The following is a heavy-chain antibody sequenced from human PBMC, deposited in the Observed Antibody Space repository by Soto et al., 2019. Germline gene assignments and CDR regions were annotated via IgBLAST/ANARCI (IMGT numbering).Heavy chain of an antibody. CDR1: GFTFSNAW. J-gene: IGHJ6*02. Sequence: PGGSLRLSCAASGFTFSNAWMNWVRQAPGKGLEWVGRIKSKTDGGTTDYAAPVKGRFTISRDDSKNTLYLQMNSLKTEDTAVYYCTTASDPYFDWLSRNYYYYYGRDVWGQGTTVTVSS. V-gene: IGHV3-15*07. D-gene: IGHD3-9*01. CDR3: TTASDPYFDWLSRNYYYYYGRDV. CDR2: IKSKTDGGTT.